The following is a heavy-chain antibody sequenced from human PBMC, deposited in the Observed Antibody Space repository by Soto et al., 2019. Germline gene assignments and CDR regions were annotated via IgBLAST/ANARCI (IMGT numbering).Heavy chain of an antibody. CDR2: ISYDGSNK. V-gene: IGHV3-30*18. D-gene: IGHD3-3*01. CDR3: AKTNLEWLSDAAFDL. Sequence: QVQLVESGGGVVQPGRSLRLSCAASGFTFSSHGMHWVRQAPGKGLEWVAVISYDGSNKFYADSVKGRFTTSRDNSKNTLFLQMNSLRGDDTAVYYCAKTNLEWLSDAAFDLWGQGTSVTVSS. J-gene: IGHJ3*01. CDR1: GFTFSSHG.